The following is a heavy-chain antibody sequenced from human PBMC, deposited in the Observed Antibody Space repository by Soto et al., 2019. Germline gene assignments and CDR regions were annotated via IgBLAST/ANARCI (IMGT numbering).Heavy chain of an antibody. J-gene: IGHJ6*02. Sequence: GVSLRLSCAPSGVTFSSYSMNWLRQAPGKGLEWVSSISSSSSYIYYADSVKGRFTISRDNAKNSLYLQMNSLRAEDTVVYYCARDPRMDDWGQGTTVTVSS. V-gene: IGHV3-21*01. CDR2: ISSSSSYI. CDR1: GVTFSSYS. CDR3: ARDPRMDD.